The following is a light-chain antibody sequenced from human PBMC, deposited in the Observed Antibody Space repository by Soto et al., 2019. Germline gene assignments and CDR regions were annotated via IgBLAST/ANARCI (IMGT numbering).Light chain of an antibody. V-gene: IGKV3-11*01. CDR2: DAS. Sequence: EIVFTQSPATLSLSPGERATLSCRASQSVSSYLAWYQQKPGQAPRLLIYDASNRATGIPARFSGSGSGADFTLTIGSLEPDDFAVYYCQQRSDWPSTFGGGTKVQIK. J-gene: IGKJ4*01. CDR1: QSVSSY. CDR3: QQRSDWPST.